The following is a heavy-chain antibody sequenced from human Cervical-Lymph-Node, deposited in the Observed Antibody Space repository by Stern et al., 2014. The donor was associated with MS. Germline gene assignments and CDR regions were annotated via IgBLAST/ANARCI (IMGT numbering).Heavy chain of an antibody. CDR1: GGTFRSHA. CDR3: ATPAAVTVGSMDV. CDR2: IIPIFDTP. Sequence: VQLVESGAEVMKPGSSVKVSCKASGGTFRSHAINWGRQAPGQGLEWVGGIIPIFDTPNYARKCQGRFTITADESTNTAHLELSSLRSDDTAVYYCATPAAVTVGSMDVWGHGTTVIVSS. J-gene: IGHJ6*02. D-gene: IGHD2-21*02. V-gene: IGHV1-69*01.